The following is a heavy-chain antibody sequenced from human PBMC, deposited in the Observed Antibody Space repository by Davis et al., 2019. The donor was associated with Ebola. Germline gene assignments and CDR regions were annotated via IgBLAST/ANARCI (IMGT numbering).Heavy chain of an antibody. V-gene: IGHV3-11*04. Sequence: GESLKISCAASGFTFSDYYMSWIRQAPGKGLEWVSYISDRGLTKYYSDSVKGRFTISRDNAENSLYLEMNSLRAEDTAIYYCAREADRGGFRFDYWGRGILVTVSS. CDR3: AREADRGGFRFDY. CDR1: GFTFSDYY. D-gene: IGHD3-16*02. CDR2: ISDRGLTK. J-gene: IGHJ4*02.